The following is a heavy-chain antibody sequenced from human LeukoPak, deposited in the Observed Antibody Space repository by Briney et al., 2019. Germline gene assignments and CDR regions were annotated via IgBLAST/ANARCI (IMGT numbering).Heavy chain of an antibody. CDR2: INHSGTT. CDR1: GRSFSGYF. D-gene: IGHD2-15*01. Sequence: PSETLSLTCAVYGRSFSGYFWGWIRQPPGKGLEWIGEINHSGTTNYNPSLKSRVTISVDTSKNQFSLKLSSVTAADTAVYYCARAPVASCRGAFCYPFDIWGQGTLVTVSS. J-gene: IGHJ4*02. V-gene: IGHV4-34*01. CDR3: ARAPVASCRGAFCYPFDI.